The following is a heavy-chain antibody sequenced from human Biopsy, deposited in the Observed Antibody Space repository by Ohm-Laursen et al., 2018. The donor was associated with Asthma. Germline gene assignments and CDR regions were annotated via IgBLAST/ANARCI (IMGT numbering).Heavy chain of an antibody. CDR3: ARGWNCGGDCYSLDS. D-gene: IGHD2-21*02. CDR2: IYRNGNT. J-gene: IGHJ4*02. Sequence: TLSLTCAVSGDSIDSGDYSWTWIRQSPGVGLEWIGYIYRNGNTYYNPTLKNRVTISIDRSKNQFSLRLRSLTAADTAVYYCARGWNCGGDCYSLDSWGQGTLVTVSS. V-gene: IGHV4-30-2*06. CDR1: GDSIDSGDYS.